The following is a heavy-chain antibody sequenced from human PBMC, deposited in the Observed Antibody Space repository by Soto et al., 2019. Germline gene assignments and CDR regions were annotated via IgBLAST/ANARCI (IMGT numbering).Heavy chain of an antibody. CDR1: GFPFSSYS. J-gene: IGHJ4*02. V-gene: IGHV3-30-3*01. CDR2: ISYDGSNK. D-gene: IGHD2-2*01. CDR3: ARGGYQLLQRYAFDY. Sequence: PGGALRLSRAPPGFPFSSYSIPLVRPAPSKGLEWVAVISYDGSNKYYADSVKGRFTISRDNSKNTLYLQMNSLRAEDTAVYYCARGGYQLLQRYAFDYWGQGTLVTVSS.